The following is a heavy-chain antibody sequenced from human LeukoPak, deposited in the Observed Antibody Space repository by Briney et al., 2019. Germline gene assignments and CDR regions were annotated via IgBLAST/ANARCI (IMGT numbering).Heavy chain of an antibody. CDR1: GASISGYW. J-gene: IGHJ4*02. CDR3: ARSAAGCGGTCPFDS. V-gene: IGHV4-4*07. Sequence: SETLSLTCDVSGASISGYWWSWMRQPAGKGLEWIGRMYTDGDTNYNPALKSRVTVSVDTSKNLFSLKLISVTAADTAVYYCARSAAGCGGTCPFDSWGQGTLVTVSS. CDR2: MYTDGDT. D-gene: IGHD2-15*01.